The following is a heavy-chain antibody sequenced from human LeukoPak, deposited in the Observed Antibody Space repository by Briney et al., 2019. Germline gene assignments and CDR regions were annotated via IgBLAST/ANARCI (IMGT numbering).Heavy chain of an antibody. D-gene: IGHD3-10*01. CDR2: IYSGGST. CDR1: GFTFSSYE. V-gene: IGHV3-53*01. Sequence: RGSLRLSCAASGFTFSSYEMNWVRQAPGKGLEWVSVIYSGGSTYYADSVEGRFTISRDNSKNTLYLQMNSLRAEDTAVYYCALPGAGSYYIAYWGLGTLVTVSS. J-gene: IGHJ4*02. CDR3: ALPGAGSYYIAY.